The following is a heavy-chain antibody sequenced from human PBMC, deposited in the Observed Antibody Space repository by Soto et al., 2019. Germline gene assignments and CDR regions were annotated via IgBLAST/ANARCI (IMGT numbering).Heavy chain of an antibody. CDR1: GFTFSAYY. CDR2: ISSGGGYT. V-gene: IGHV3-11*06. D-gene: IGHD2-8*02. Sequence: QVQLVESGGGLVKHGGSLRLSCAASGFTFSAYYMSWIRQAPGKGLEWISYISSGGGYTNYADSVKGRFTISRDSAKNSRYLQMNSVGAEDTAIYYCARGLLGYCTASSCPVDYWGQGTLVTVSS. J-gene: IGHJ4*02. CDR3: ARGLLGYCTASSCPVDY.